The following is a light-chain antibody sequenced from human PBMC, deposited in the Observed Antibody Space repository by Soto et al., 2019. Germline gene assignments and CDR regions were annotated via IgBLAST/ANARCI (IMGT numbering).Light chain of an antibody. Sequence: QPVLTQPASVSGSPGQSITISCTGTSSDVGGYNYVSWYQQHPGKAPKLMIYDVSHRPSGVSNRFSGSKSGNTASLTISGLQAEDEADYYCSSYTSSTTLVFGGGTKLTVL. CDR2: DVS. J-gene: IGLJ2*01. CDR3: SSYTSSTTLV. V-gene: IGLV2-14*01. CDR1: SSDVGGYNY.